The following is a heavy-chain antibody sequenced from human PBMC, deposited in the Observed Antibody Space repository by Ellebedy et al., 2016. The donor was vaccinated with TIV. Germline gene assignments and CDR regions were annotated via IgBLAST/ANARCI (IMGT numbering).Heavy chain of an antibody. J-gene: IGHJ4*02. Sequence: GGSLRLSCKASGYTLTSHGISWVRQAPGQGLEWMGWISAYNGNTNYAQKLQGRLTMTTDTSTSTAYMELRSLRSGVTAVYYCARDYMALLREGGGQLDSWGQGTLVTVSS. CDR3: ARDYMALLREGGGQLDS. CDR2: ISAYNGNT. CDR1: GYTLTSHG. D-gene: IGHD3-10*01. V-gene: IGHV1-18*01.